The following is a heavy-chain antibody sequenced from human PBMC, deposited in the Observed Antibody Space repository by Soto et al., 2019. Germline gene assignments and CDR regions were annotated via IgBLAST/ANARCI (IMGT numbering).Heavy chain of an antibody. Sequence: ASVKVSCKASGYTFTSYGISWVRQAPGQGLEWMGWISAYNGNTNYAQKLQGRVTMTTDTSTRTAYMELRSLRSDDTAVYYCARTPIVLMVYAIPFFDYWGQGTLVTVSS. V-gene: IGHV1-18*01. CDR1: GYTFTSYG. CDR2: ISAYNGNT. CDR3: ARTPIVLMVYAIPFFDY. J-gene: IGHJ4*02. D-gene: IGHD2-8*01.